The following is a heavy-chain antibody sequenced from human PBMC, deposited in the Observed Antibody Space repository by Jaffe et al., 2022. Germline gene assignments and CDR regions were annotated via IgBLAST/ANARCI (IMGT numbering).Heavy chain of an antibody. J-gene: IGHJ6*03. CDR3: AREAYYDSSGYFYYYYYMDV. D-gene: IGHD3-22*01. Sequence: QVQLVQSGAEVKKPGASVKVSCKASGYTFTSYYMHWVRQAPGQGLEWMGIINPSGGSTSYAQKFQGRVTMTRDTSTSTVYMELSSLRSEDTAVYYCAREAYYDSSGYFYYYYYMDVWGKGTTVTVSS. CDR2: INPSGGST. V-gene: IGHV1-46*01. CDR1: GYTFTSYY.